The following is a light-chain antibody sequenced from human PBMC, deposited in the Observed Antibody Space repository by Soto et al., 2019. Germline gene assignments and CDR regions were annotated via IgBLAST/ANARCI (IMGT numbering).Light chain of an antibody. Sequence: EIVMTQGPATLSVSPGESATISWRASQSVRSHLAWDQQKPGQAPRLPIYGASTRATGIPARFSGSGSGREFTLTIISLQSEDFAVYCYQQYNDCPPSTFGQGKRLDIK. V-gene: IGKV3-15*01. CDR3: QQYNDCPPST. J-gene: IGKJ5*01. CDR1: QSVRSH. CDR2: GAS.